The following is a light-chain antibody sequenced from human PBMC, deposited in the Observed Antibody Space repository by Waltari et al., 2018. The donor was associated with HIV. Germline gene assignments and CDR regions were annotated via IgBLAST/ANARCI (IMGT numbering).Light chain of an antibody. CDR3: LLYVGTGIWV. V-gene: IGLV8-61*01. CDR1: SGSVSSRYY. CDR2: DTN. Sequence: QTVVTQETSFSVSPGGTVTLTCGLSSGSVSSRYYPSWYQKTPGLPPRIRIYDTNTRSSVVPDRFSGSILGNKAALTITGAQSDDESEYYCLLYVGTGIWVFGGGTKLTVL. J-gene: IGLJ3*02.